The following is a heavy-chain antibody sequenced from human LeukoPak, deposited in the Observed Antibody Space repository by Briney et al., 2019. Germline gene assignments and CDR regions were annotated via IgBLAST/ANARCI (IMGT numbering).Heavy chain of an antibody. J-gene: IGHJ5*02. CDR1: GGSFSGHF. CDR3: ARGGRGEPTARRFKPGNWFDP. V-gene: IGHV4-34*01. CDR2: INHSGST. D-gene: IGHD3-10*01. Sequence: PSETLSLTCAVYGGSFSGHFWIWIRQPPGKGLEWIGEINHSGSTNYNPSLKSRVTISVDTPKNQFSLKLKSVTAADTAVYYCARGGRGEPTARRFKPGNWFDPWGQGTLVTVFS.